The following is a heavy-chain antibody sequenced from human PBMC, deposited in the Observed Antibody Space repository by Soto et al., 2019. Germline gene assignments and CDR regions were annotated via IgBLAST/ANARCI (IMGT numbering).Heavy chain of an antibody. V-gene: IGHV1-3*01. Sequence: ASVKVSCKASGYTFTSYAMHWVRQAPGQRLEWMGWINAGNGNTKYSQKFQGRVTITRDTSASTAYMELSSLRSEDTAVYYCGREGYCTNGVCFGLYYYYYMDVWGKGTTVTVSS. CDR2: INAGNGNT. CDR1: GYTFTSYA. J-gene: IGHJ6*03. D-gene: IGHD2-8*01. CDR3: GREGYCTNGVCFGLYYYYYMDV.